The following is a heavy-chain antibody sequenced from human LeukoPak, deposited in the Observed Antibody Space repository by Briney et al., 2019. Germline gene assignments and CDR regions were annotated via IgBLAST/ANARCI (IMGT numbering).Heavy chain of an antibody. Sequence: PGGSLRLSCAASGFTFSSYSVNWVRQAPGKGLEWVSSISSSSSYIYYADSVKGRFTISRDNAKSSLYLQMNSLRAEDTAVYYCARMVRYCSSTSCYAFDIWGQGTMVTVSS. V-gene: IGHV3-21*01. CDR2: ISSSSSYI. D-gene: IGHD2-2*01. J-gene: IGHJ3*02. CDR3: ARMVRYCSSTSCYAFDI. CDR1: GFTFSSYS.